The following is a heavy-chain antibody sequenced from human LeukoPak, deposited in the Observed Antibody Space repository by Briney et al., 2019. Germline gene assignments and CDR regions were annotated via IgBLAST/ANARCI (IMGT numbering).Heavy chain of an antibody. CDR2: IYHSGST. Sequence: SETLSLTRTVSGGSISSGGYYWSWIRQPPGKGLEWIGYIYHSGSTYYNPSLKSRVTISVDRSKNQFSLRLSSVTAADTAVYYCARAGDWNRPFDYWGQGTLVTVSS. CDR1: GGSISSGGYY. V-gene: IGHV4-30-2*01. J-gene: IGHJ4*02. CDR3: ARAGDWNRPFDY. D-gene: IGHD1-1*01.